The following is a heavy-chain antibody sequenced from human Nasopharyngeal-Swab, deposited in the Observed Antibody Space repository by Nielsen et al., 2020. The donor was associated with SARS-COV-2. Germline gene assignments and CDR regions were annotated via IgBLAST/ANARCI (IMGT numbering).Heavy chain of an antibody. Sequence: GESLKISCAASGFTFSSYAMHWVRQAPGKGLEWVSTVSGSGATTYYGDSVKGRFTISRDNSKNTVYLQMNSLRAEDTAVYYCSKDFYDSSGPRDWGQGTLVTVSS. CDR1: GFTFSSYA. V-gene: IGHV3-23*01. D-gene: IGHD3-22*01. CDR2: VSGSGATT. J-gene: IGHJ4*02. CDR3: SKDFYDSSGPRD.